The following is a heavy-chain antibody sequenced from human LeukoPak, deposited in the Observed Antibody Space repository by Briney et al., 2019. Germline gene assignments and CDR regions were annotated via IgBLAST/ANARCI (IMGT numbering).Heavy chain of an antibody. D-gene: IGHD3-16*01. J-gene: IGHJ4*02. CDR3: ARGDHYFDY. CDR2: ISGSGSTI. V-gene: IGHV3-48*03. Sequence: GGSLRLSCAASGFIFSSFEVNWVRQAPGKGLEWVSCISGSGSTIYYADSVKGRFTISRDNAKNSLYLQMNSLRAEDTAVYYCARGDHYFDYWGQGTLVTVSS. CDR1: GFIFSSFE.